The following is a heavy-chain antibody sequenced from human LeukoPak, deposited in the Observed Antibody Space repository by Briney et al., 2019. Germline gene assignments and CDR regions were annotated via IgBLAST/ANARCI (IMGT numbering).Heavy chain of an antibody. J-gene: IGHJ4*02. Sequence: GASVEVSCKASGYTFTSYGISWVRQAPGQGLEWMGWISTYNGNTNYAQNLQGRVTMTTDTATSTAYMELRSLRSDDTAVYYCARTCISSSCYFIYWGQGTLVTVSS. V-gene: IGHV1-18*01. CDR1: GYTFTSYG. CDR3: ARTCISSSCYFIY. D-gene: IGHD2-2*01. CDR2: ISTYNGNT.